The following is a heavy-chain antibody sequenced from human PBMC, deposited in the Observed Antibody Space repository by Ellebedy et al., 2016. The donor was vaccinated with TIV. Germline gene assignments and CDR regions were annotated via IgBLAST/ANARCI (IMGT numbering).Heavy chain of an antibody. CDR3: VRVGHSSGWYRLDY. V-gene: IGHV1-2*02. CDR1: GYTFTGHY. J-gene: IGHJ4*02. D-gene: IGHD6-19*01. CDR2: INPHSSGT. Sequence: ASVKVSCXASGYTFTGHYLHWVRQAPGQGLEWMGWINPHSSGTNYAQKFHGRVTLTRDTSISTAYMEVSRLRSNDTAVYYCVRVGHSSGWYRLDYWGQGTLVTVSS.